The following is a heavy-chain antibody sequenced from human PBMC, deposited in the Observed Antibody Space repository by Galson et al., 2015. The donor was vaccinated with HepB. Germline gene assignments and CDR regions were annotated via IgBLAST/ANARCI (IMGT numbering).Heavy chain of an antibody. Sequence: SLRLSCAASGFTFSSYAMSWVRQAPGKGLEWVSAISGSGGSTYYADSVKGRFTISRDNSKNTLFLQMNSLRAEDTAMYYCARDTRPKSSGGGYYFDYWGQGTLVTVSS. J-gene: IGHJ4*02. D-gene: IGHD3-22*01. V-gene: IGHV3-23*01. CDR1: GFTFSSYA. CDR2: ISGSGGST. CDR3: ARDTRPKSSGGGYYFDY.